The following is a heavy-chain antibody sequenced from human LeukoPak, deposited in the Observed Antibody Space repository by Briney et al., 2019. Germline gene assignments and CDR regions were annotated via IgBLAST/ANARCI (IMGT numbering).Heavy chain of an antibody. J-gene: IGHJ6*03. V-gene: IGHV3-23*01. CDR3: ASLMGLLWFGETYYMDV. CDR2: IRGSGGGT. CDR1: GFTFSSYG. Sequence: GGSLRLSCAASGFTFSSYGMSWVRQAPGKGLEWVSAIRGSGGGTYYADSVKGRFTISRDNSKNTLYLQMNSLRAEDTAVYYCASLMGLLWFGETYYMDVWGKGTTVTISS. D-gene: IGHD3-10*01.